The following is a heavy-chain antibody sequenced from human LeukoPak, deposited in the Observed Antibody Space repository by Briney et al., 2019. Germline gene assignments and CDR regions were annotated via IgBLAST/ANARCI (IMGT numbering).Heavy chain of an antibody. CDR1: GGTFSSYA. CDR3: ARVGYDILTGYSPDY. J-gene: IGHJ4*02. Sequence: ASVKVSCKASGGTFSSYAISWVRQAPGQGLEWMGGIIPIFGTANYAQKFQGRVTMTRDTSTSTVYMELSSLRSEDTAVYYCARVGYDILTGYSPDYWGQGTLVTVSS. V-gene: IGHV1-69*05. CDR2: IIPIFGTA. D-gene: IGHD3-9*01.